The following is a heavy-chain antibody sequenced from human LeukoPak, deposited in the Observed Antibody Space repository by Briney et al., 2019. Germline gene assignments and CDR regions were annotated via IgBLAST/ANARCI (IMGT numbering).Heavy chain of an antibody. CDR1: GFTFSNYA. CDR2: ITGSGGST. V-gene: IGHV3-23*01. D-gene: IGHD3-22*01. Sequence: GSLRLSCAASGFTFSNYAVNWVRQAPGKGLEGVSTITGSGGSTFYADSVKGRFTISRDNSMDTLYLQMSSLRAEDTAVYYCAKDRGRYYDSSGYYWGYYFDSWGQGILVTVST. CDR3: AKDRGRYYDSSGYYWGYYFDS. J-gene: IGHJ4*02.